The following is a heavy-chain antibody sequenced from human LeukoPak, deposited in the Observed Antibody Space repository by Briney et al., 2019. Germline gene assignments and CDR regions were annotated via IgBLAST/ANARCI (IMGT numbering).Heavy chain of an antibody. V-gene: IGHV3-30-3*01. Sequence: PGRSLRLSCAASGFTFSSYAMHWVRQAPGKGLEWVAVISYDGSNKYYADSVKGRFTISRDNSKNTLYLQMNSLRAEDTAVYYCAKDPTYGSGIRKASWFDPWGQGTLVTVSS. CDR1: GFTFSSYA. D-gene: IGHD3-10*01. J-gene: IGHJ5*02. CDR2: ISYDGSNK. CDR3: AKDPTYGSGIRKASWFDP.